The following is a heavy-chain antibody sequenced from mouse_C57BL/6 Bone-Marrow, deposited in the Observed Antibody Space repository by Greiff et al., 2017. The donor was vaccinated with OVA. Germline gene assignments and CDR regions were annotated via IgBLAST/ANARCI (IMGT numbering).Heavy chain of an antibody. D-gene: IGHD2-4*01. CDR3: ARIKTDYDYDVGFAY. V-gene: IGHV8-8*01. Sequence: QVTLKESGPGLLQPSQTLSLTCSFSGFSLSTFGMGVGWIRQPSGKGLEWLAHIWWGDDKYYHPAMKIRLTISKETSKNQVFPKIANVDTADTATYYCARIKTDYDYDVGFAYWGQGTLVTVSA. CDR1: GFSLSTFGMG. CDR2: IWWGDDK. J-gene: IGHJ3*01.